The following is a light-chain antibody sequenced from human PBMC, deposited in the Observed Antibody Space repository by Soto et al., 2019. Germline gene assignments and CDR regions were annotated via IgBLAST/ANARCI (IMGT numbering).Light chain of an antibody. Sequence: SYELTQPPSVSVSPGQTASITCSGEKLGDKYACWYQQKPGQSPVLVIYQDSKRPSGIPERFSGSNSCNTATLTISGTQAMDEADYYCQACDSSTACYVLGTGTKVTVL. CDR1: KLGDKY. J-gene: IGLJ1*01. CDR2: QDS. CDR3: QACDSSTACYV. V-gene: IGLV3-1*01.